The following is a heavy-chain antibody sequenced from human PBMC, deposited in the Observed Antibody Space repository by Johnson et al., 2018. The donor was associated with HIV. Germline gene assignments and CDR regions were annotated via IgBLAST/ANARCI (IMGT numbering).Heavy chain of an antibody. Sequence: VQLVESGGGVVQPGRSLRLSCAASGFTFSSYGMHWVRQAPGKGLEWVANIKQDGSEKNYLDSVKGRFTISRDNAKNALFLHMNSLRVEDTAVYYCARGNLYYSTDAFDIWGQGTMVTVSS. CDR3: ARGNLYYSTDAFDI. D-gene: IGHD3-10*01. CDR1: GFTFSSYG. J-gene: IGHJ3*02. CDR2: IKQDGSEK. V-gene: IGHV3-7*01.